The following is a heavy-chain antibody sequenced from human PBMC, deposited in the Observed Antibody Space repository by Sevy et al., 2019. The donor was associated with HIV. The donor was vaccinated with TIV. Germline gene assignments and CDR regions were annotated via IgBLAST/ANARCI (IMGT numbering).Heavy chain of an antibody. J-gene: IGHJ6*02. Sequence: GGSLRLSCAASGFTFSSYAMHWVRQAPGKGLEWVAVISYDGSNKYYADSVKGRFTISRDNSKNTLYLQMNSLRAEDTAVYYCARDWGVRGVLYYYYYYGMDVWGQGTTVTVSS. CDR3: ARDWGVRGVLYYYYYYGMDV. V-gene: IGHV3-30-3*01. D-gene: IGHD3-10*01. CDR1: GFTFSSYA. CDR2: ISYDGSNK.